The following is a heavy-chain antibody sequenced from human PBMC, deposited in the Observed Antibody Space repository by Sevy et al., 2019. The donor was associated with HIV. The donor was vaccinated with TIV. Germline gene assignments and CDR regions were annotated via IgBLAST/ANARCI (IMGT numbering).Heavy chain of an antibody. J-gene: IGHJ4*02. CDR3: ARDDGNYYFHY. CDR1: VFTFSKYW. D-gene: IGHD1-7*01. Sequence: GGSLRLSCAASVFTFSKYWMGWVRQAPGKGLEWVANIKQDAGQKYYVDSVKGRFTISRDNAKNSLYLQMNNLRAEDTAVYFCARDDGNYYFHYWGQGTLVTVSS. CDR2: IKQDAGQK. V-gene: IGHV3-7*01.